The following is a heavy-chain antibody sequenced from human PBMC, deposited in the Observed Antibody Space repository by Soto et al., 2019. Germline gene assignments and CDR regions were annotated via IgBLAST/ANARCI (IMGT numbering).Heavy chain of an antibody. J-gene: IGHJ4*02. D-gene: IGHD3-22*01. V-gene: IGHV1-18*01. Sequence: ASVKVSCTASGYTFTSYGIIWVRQAPGQGLEWMGWISAYNGNTNYAQKLQGRVTMTTDTSTSTAYMELRSLRSDDTAVYYCARDSLNYYDSSGFDYWGQGTLVTVSS. CDR2: ISAYNGNT. CDR1: GYTFTSYG. CDR3: ARDSLNYYDSSGFDY.